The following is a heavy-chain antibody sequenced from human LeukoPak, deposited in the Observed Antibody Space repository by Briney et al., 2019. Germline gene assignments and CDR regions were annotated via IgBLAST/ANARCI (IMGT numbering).Heavy chain of an antibody. J-gene: IGHJ4*02. D-gene: IGHD2-15*01. CDR1: GGTFSSYA. CDR3: ARRYCSGVSCYPDY. CDR2: INPRGGGT. V-gene: IGHV1-2*02. Sequence: ASVKVSCKASGGTFSSYAISWVRQAPGQGLEWMGWINPRGGGTKYAQKFQGRVTMTRDTSISTAYMELSTLTSDDTAVYFCARRYCSGVSCYPDYWGQGTLVTVSS.